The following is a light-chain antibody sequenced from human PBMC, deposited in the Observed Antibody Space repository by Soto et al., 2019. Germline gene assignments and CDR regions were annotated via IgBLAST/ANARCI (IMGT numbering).Light chain of an antibody. CDR1: QSVSSY. CDR2: NTS. Sequence: EIVLTQSPATLSLSPVERATLSCMASQSVSSYLAWYQQKPGQAPRLLIYNTSRGASGIPARFSGSGSGTDFTRTISRLEPEDFAVYYCQQYGSSGTFGQRTKVDI. J-gene: IGKJ1*01. V-gene: IGKV3-20*01. CDR3: QQYGSSGT.